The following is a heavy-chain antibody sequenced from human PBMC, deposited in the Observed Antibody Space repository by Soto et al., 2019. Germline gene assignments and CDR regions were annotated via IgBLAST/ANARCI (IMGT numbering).Heavy chain of an antibody. V-gene: IGHV3-53*01. CDR3: AREYYDFWSGYVDY. J-gene: IGHJ4*02. CDR2: IYSGGST. Sequence: GGSLRLSCAASGFTVSSNYMSWVRQAPGKGLEWVSVIYSGGSTYYADSVKGRFTISRDNSKNTLYLQMNSLRAEDTAVYYCAREYYDFWSGYVDYWGQGTLVTVSS. D-gene: IGHD3-3*01. CDR1: GFTVSSNY.